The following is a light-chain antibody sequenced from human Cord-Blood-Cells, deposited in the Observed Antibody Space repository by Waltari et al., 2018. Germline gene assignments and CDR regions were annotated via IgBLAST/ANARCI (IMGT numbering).Light chain of an antibody. CDR3: QQYNSYSLT. CDR2: DAS. CDR1: QSISSW. Sequence: DIQMTQSPSPLSASVGDRVTTTCRASQSISSWLAWYQQKPGKAPKLLIYDASSLESGVPSRFSGSGSGTEFTLTISSLQPDDFATYYCQQYNSYSLTFGGGTKVEIK. V-gene: IGKV1-5*01. J-gene: IGKJ4*01.